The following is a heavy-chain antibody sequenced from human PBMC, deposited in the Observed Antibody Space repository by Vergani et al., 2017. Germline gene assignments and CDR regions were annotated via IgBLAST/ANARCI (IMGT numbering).Heavy chain of an antibody. D-gene: IGHD5-24*01. J-gene: IGHJ4*01. CDR2: IKNTGDST. CDR1: GFTSSYYG. V-gene: IGHV3-23*04. CDR3: GRESGNYN. Sequence: VHLVESGGGVVQPGRSLRLSCVVSGFTSSYYGMHWVRQGHGQGLEWVSSIKNTGDSTHYADSVKGRFTISRDNSKNTLYLQMNSLRVEDTAVYYCGRESGNYNWGQGTLVTVSS.